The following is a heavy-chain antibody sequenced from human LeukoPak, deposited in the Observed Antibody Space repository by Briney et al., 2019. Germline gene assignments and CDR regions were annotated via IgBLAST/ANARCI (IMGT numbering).Heavy chain of an antibody. CDR3: ARDVAAAGLHYYYYGMDV. CDR1: GLTVSSNY. CDR2: VFSGGST. Sequence: GESLRLSCAASGLTVSSNYMSWVRQAPGKGLEWVSVVFSGGSTSYADSVKGRFTISRDNSKNTLYLQMNSLRAEDTAVYYCARDVAAAGLHYYYYGMDVWGQGTTVTVSS. J-gene: IGHJ6*02. V-gene: IGHV3-66*02. D-gene: IGHD6-13*01.